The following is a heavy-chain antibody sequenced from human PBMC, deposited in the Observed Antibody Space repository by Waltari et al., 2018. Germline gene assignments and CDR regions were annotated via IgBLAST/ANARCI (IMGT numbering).Heavy chain of an antibody. Sequence: EVQLVESGGGLVQPGGSLRLSCAASGFTFNYDCMSWVRQAPGKGLEWVAKINQDGSDKSYVDSVKGRFTISRDNAEKSLYLQMSSLRAEDTAVYYCARENGWSFDNWGQGTLVTVSS. CDR1: GFTFNYDC. D-gene: IGHD6-19*01. CDR2: INQDGSDK. J-gene: IGHJ4*02. CDR3: ARENGWSFDN. V-gene: IGHV3-7*01.